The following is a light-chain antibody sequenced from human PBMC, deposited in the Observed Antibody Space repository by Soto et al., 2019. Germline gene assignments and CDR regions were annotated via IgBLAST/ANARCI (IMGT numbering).Light chain of an antibody. V-gene: IGKV3-15*01. CDR2: GAS. CDR1: QSVSSS. J-gene: IGKJ2*01. Sequence: EIVMTQSPATLSVSPGERATLSCRASQSVSSSLARYQQKPGQAPRLLTYGASTRATGIPGRFSGSGSGTEFTLTISSLQSEDFAVYYCQQYINWPYTFGQGTKLETK. CDR3: QQYINWPYT.